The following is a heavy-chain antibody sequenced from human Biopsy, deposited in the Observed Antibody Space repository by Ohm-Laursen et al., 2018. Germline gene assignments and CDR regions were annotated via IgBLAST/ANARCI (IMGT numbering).Heavy chain of an antibody. J-gene: IGHJ4*02. Sequence: PSHTLSLTCTVSADSVSSGSFYWTWIRQPPGQGLEYIGYIYDRGSTANYNPSLESRVTMSVDMPKNQFSLKLSSVTAADTAIYYCARGMRSSGWPYFDSWGQGTLVTVSS. D-gene: IGHD6-19*01. V-gene: IGHV4-61*01. CDR2: IYDRGSTA. CDR1: ADSVSSGSFY. CDR3: ARGMRSSGWPYFDS.